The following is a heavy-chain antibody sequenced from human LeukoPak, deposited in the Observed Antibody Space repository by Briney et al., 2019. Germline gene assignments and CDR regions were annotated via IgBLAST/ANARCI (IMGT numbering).Heavy chain of an antibody. J-gene: IGHJ4*02. CDR2: ISGSAKST. CDR1: GFTFSSYA. Sequence: LGGSLRLSCAASGFTFSSYAMSWVRQAPGKGLEWVSAISGSAKSTYYTDSVKGRFTISRDNSKSTMYLQMNSLRAEDTAVYYCAKCPRYCSSSSCYGGYFDYWGQGTLVTVSS. CDR3: AKCPRYCSSSSCYGGYFDY. V-gene: IGHV3-23*01. D-gene: IGHD2-2*01.